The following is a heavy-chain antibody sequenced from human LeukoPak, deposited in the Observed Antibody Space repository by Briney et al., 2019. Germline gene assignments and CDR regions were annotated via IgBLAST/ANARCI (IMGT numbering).Heavy chain of an antibody. D-gene: IGHD4-11*01. CDR2: ISWNSGSI. V-gene: IGHV3-9*01. CDR3: AKSYSNYSKIPDY. CDR1: GFTFDDYA. Sequence: PGRSLRLSCAASGFTFDDYAMHWVRQAPGKGLEWVSGISWNSGSIGYADSVKGRFTISRDNAKNSLYLQMNSLRAEDTALYYCAKSYSNYSKIPDYWGQGTLVTVSS. J-gene: IGHJ4*02.